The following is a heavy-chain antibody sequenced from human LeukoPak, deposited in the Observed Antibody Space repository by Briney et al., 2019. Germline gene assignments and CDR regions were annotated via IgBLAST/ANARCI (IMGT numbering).Heavy chain of an antibody. CDR1: GYRFTSYG. CDR2: ISAYNGNS. Sequence: ASVKVSCKASGYRFTSYGISWVRQAPGQGLEWMGWISAYNGNSNYAQKLQGRVTMTTDTSTSTAYMELRSLRSDDTAVYYCARGGDGDILTGLVFDYWGQGTLVTVSS. V-gene: IGHV1-18*01. J-gene: IGHJ4*02. CDR3: ARGGDGDILTGLVFDY. D-gene: IGHD3-9*01.